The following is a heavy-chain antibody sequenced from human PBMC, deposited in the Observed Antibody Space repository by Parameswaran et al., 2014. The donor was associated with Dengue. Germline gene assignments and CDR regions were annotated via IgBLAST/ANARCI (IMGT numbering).Heavy chain of an antibody. Sequence: ARWIRQPPGKALEWLALIDWDDDKYYSTSLKTRLTISKDTSKNQVVLTMTNMDPVDTATYYCARMVFGIAVAGPLGMDVWGQGTTVTVSS. D-gene: IGHD6-19*01. CDR3: ARMVFGIAVAGPLGMDV. J-gene: IGHJ6*02. CDR2: IDWDDDK. V-gene: IGHV2-70*01.